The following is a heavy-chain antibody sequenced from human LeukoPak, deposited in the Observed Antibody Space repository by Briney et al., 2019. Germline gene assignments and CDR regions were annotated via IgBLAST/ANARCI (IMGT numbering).Heavy chain of an antibody. J-gene: IGHJ4*02. D-gene: IGHD1-26*01. Sequence: ASVKVSCKASGCTFTSYGISWVRQAPGQGLEWMGWISAYNGNTNYAQKLQGRVTMTTDTSTSTAYMELRSLRSDDTAVYYCARDRASNFLYSGSYYYNYWGQGTLVTVSS. CDR1: GCTFTSYG. CDR3: ARDRASNFLYSGSYYYNY. CDR2: ISAYNGNT. V-gene: IGHV1-18*01.